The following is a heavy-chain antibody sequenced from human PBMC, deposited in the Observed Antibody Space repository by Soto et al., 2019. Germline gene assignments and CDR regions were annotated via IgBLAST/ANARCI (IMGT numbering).Heavy chain of an antibody. J-gene: IGHJ3*01. D-gene: IGHD6-6*01. CDR2: IDWDDDK. V-gene: IGHV2-5*02. Sequence: KESGHTLVKPTQMLTLTCTFSGVSLSTRGVGVGWIRQPPGEALEWLALIDWDDDKRYSPSLRSRLTITKDTSKNQVVLTMTNMEPVDTGTSYCAHTYSSSPDDGLDVCGQGTRVTVSS. CDR1: GVSLSTRGVG. CDR3: AHTYSSSPDDGLDV.